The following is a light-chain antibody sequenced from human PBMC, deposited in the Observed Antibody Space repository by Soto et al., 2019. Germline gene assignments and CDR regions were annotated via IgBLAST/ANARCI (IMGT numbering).Light chain of an antibody. V-gene: IGKV1-5*03. Sequence: DIQMTQSPSTLSASVGDRVTIACRASQTINDWLAWYQQKPGKAPNLLIYRASNLQSGVPSRFSGSGSGTECTLTISSLQPDDFATYYCQQYNSYSYTFGQGTKLEIK. CDR1: QTINDW. J-gene: IGKJ2*01. CDR3: QQYNSYSYT. CDR2: RAS.